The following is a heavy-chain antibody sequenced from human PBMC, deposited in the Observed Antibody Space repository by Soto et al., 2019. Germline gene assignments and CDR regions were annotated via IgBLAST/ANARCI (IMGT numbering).Heavy chain of an antibody. Sequence: GGSLSLSYAASGCTFRSFTVNWVRQAPGKGLEWVSTISSNSAYIYYTDALRGRFTISRDNAKNSLHLQMNSLRAEDTAVYYCTRDASRDSSARGWFDPWGPGTLVTVSS. CDR3: TRDASRDSSARGWFDP. CDR1: GCTFRSFT. J-gene: IGHJ5*02. D-gene: IGHD6-13*01. CDR2: ISSNSAYI. V-gene: IGHV3-21*01.